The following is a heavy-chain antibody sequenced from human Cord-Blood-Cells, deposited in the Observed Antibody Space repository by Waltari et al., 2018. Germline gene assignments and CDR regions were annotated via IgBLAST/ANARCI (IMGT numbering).Heavy chain of an antibody. J-gene: IGHJ4*02. CDR1: GGSISSSSYY. V-gene: IGHV4-39*07. D-gene: IGHD6-13*01. CDR2: IYYSGST. Sequence: QLQLQESGPGLVKPSETLSLTCTVSGGSISSSSYYWGWIRQPPGKGLEWIGSIYYSGSTYSNPSLKSRVTISVDTSKNQFSLKLSSVTAADTAVYYCARRRGGSSWFDYWGQGTLVTVSS. CDR3: ARRRGGSSWFDY.